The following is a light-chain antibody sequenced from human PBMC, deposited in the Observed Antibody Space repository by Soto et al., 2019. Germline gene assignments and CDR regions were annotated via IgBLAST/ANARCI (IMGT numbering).Light chain of an antibody. CDR1: QSVSIIY. CDR3: QQYGNSPLT. Sequence: EIVLTKSPGTLSLSPGERSTLSARAIQSVSIIYVVWYQQKPGQAPRLVIYDASKRATGIPDRFSGSGSGTDFTLTISRLEPEAFAVYYCQQYGNSPLTFGGGTKVEIK. V-gene: IGKV3-20*01. CDR2: DAS. J-gene: IGKJ4*01.